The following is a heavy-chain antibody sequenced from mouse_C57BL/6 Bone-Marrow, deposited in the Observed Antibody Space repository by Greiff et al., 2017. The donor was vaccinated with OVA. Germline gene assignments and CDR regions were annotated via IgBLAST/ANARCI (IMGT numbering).Heavy chain of an antibody. CDR2: IYPGSGNT. D-gene: IGHD1-1*01. V-gene: IGHV1-84*01. CDR1: GYTFTDYY. CDR3: ARGIYYYGSSYLWYFDV. Sequence: QVQLKQSGPELVKPGASVKISCKASGYTFTDYYINWVKQRPGQGLEWIGWIYPGSGNTKYNEKFKGKATLTVDTSSSTAYMQLSSLTSEDSAVYFCARGIYYYGSSYLWYFDVWGTGTTVTVSS. J-gene: IGHJ1*03.